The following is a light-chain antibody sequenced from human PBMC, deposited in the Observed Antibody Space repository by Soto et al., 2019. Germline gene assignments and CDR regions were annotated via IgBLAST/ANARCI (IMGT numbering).Light chain of an antibody. J-gene: IGKJ1*01. V-gene: IGKV1-39*01. CDR1: QTISIF. CDR3: QRHYGSPPWT. CDR2: GAS. Sequence: DIQMTQSPSSLSASVGDRVTITCRASQTISIFLNWYQQKPGKAPKLLIYGASTLQGGVPSRFSGSGSGTDFTLTISRLQPEDFATYYCQRHYGSPPWTFGQGTKVEIK.